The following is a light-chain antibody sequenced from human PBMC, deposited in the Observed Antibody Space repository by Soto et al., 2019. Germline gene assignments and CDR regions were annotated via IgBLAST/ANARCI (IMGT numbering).Light chain of an antibody. CDR2: DAS. J-gene: IGKJ1*01. V-gene: IGKV3-11*01. CDR3: QQRSSWPRT. Sequence: EIVLTQSPATLSLSPRERATLSCRASQSVSSYLAWYQQKPGQVPRLVIYDASNRATGIPGRFSGSGSGTDFTLTISSLEPEDFGVYYCQQRSSWPRTFGQGTKVETK. CDR1: QSVSSY.